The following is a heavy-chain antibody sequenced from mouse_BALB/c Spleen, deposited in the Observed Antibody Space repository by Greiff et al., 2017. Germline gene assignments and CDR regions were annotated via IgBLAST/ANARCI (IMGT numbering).Heavy chain of an antibody. Sequence: VQLQQSGAELMKPGASVKISCKATGYTFSSYWIEWVKQRPGHGLEWIGEILPGSGSTNYNEKFKGKATFTADTSSNTAYMQLSSLTSEDSAVYYCAREPYYYGSSPYAMDYWGQGTSVTVSS. CDR1: GYTFSSYW. CDR2: ILPGSGST. V-gene: IGHV1-9*01. CDR3: AREPYYYGSSPYAMDY. J-gene: IGHJ4*01. D-gene: IGHD1-1*01.